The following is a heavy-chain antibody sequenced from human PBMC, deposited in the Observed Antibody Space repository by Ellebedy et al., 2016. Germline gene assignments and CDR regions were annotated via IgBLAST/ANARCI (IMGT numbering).Heavy chain of an antibody. V-gene: IGHV3-66*01. D-gene: IGHD3-10*01. CDR2: IYSGDST. J-gene: IGHJ4*02. Sequence: GGSLRLSXAVSGFTVSKKNVNWVRQAPGKGLEWVSVIYSGDSTYYADSVKGRFTISRDNSKNTVYLQMNSLRAEDTAVYYCAVRGVIIKGLVDHWGQGTLVTVSS. CDR1: GFTVSKKN. CDR3: AVRGVIIKGLVDH.